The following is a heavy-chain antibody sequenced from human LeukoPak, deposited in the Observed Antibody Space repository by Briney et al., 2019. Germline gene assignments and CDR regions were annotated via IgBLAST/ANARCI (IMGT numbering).Heavy chain of an antibody. D-gene: IGHD5-18*01. J-gene: IGHJ4*02. CDR2: ISGSGGST. Sequence: GGSLRLSCAASGFTFSSYAMSWVRQAPGKGLEWVSAISGSGGSTYYADSVKGRFTIPRDNSKNTLYLQMNSLRAEDTAVYYCAKDLGYSYGFFDYWGQGTLVTVSS. V-gene: IGHV3-23*01. CDR1: GFTFSSYA. CDR3: AKDLGYSYGFFDY.